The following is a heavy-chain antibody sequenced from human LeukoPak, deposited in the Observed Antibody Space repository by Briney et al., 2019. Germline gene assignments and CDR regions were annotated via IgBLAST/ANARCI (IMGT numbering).Heavy chain of an antibody. CDR2: ISSGSTYI. CDR3: AGEIYCTSTTCNWFDP. D-gene: IGHD2-2*01. J-gene: IGHJ5*02. V-gene: IGHV3-21*01. Sequence: GGSLRLSCAASGFTFSSYSMSWVRKAPGKGLEWVSSISSGSTYIYYADSVKGRFTISRDNAKNSLYLHMNSLRAEDTAVYYCAGEIYCTSTTCNWFDPWGQGTLVTVSS. CDR1: GFTFSSYS.